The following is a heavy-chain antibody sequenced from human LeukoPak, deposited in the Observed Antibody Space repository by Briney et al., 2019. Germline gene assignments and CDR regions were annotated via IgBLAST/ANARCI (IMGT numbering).Heavy chain of an antibody. Sequence: KPSETLSLTCTVSGDSISTYYWSWIRQPPGKGLEWIGYIYYSGSSNYNPSLKGRVTISVDTSKNQFSLKLSSVTAADTAVYYCARVGRCSGGRCYFTDNYYYYYMDVWGKGTTVIVSS. J-gene: IGHJ6*03. CDR1: GDSISTYY. V-gene: IGHV4-59*01. CDR2: IYYSGSS. D-gene: IGHD2-15*01. CDR3: ARVGRCSGGRCYFTDNYYYYYMDV.